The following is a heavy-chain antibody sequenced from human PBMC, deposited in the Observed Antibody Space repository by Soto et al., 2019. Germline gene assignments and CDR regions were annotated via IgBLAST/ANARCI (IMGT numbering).Heavy chain of an antibody. V-gene: IGHV1-69*04. D-gene: IGHD3-22*01. J-gene: IGHJ4*02. Sequence: ASVKVSCKASGGTFSSYTISWVRQAPGQGLEWMGRIIPILGIANYAQKFQGRVTITADKSTSTAYMELSSLRSEDTAVYYCARDRLYYYDSSGYSDYWGQGTLVTVSS. CDR2: IIPILGIA. CDR1: GGTFSSYT. CDR3: ARDRLYYYDSSGYSDY.